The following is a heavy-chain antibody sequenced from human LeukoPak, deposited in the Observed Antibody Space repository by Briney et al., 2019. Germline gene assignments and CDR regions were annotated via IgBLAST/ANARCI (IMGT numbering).Heavy chain of an antibody. D-gene: IGHD6-19*01. CDR3: AKDGVGTSGWRI. Sequence: GESLRLSCVASGFIFSSFGMNWVRQAPGKGLEWVSFIRYDGSNKYYADSVKGRFTISRDNSKNTLYLQMNSLRGEDTAVYYCAKDGVGTSGWRIWGQGTLVTVSS. CDR2: IRYDGSNK. V-gene: IGHV3-30*02. CDR1: GFIFSSFG. J-gene: IGHJ4*02.